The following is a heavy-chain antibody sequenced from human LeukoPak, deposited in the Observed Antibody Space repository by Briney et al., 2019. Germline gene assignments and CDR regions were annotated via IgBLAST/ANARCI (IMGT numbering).Heavy chain of an antibody. J-gene: IGHJ5*02. CDR2: IYYTGSS. V-gene: IGHV4-59*12. D-gene: IGHD2-8*01. CDR3: ARENYCTNGVCWAFDP. Sequence: SETLSLTCAVYAASISNYYWSWLRQAPGKGLEWIGNIYYTGSSSYNSSLKSRVTISVDTSKNQFSLQLSSVTAADTAVYYCARENYCTNGVCWAFDPWGQGTLVTVSS. CDR1: AASISNYY.